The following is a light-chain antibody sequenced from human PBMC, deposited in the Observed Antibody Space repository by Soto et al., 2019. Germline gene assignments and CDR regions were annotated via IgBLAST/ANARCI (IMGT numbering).Light chain of an antibody. CDR3: QQYGSSPCT. J-gene: IGKJ2*02. CDR1: QSVSCSY. Sequence: EIVVTQSPGTLSLSPGERATFSSRAIQSVSCSYLAWYQQKPGQAPRLLIYGASSRATGIPDRFSGSGSGTDFTLTISRLEPEDFAVYYCQQYGSSPCTFGQGTKLEIK. V-gene: IGKV3-20*01. CDR2: GAS.